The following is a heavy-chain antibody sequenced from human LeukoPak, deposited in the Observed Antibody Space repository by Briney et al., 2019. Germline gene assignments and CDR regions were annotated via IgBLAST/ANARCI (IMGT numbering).Heavy chain of an antibody. CDR3: ASPLIAARQNADAFDI. D-gene: IGHD6-6*01. V-gene: IGHV4-39*01. CDR2: IYYSGST. CDR1: GGSISSSSYY. Sequence: SETLSLTCTVSGGSISSSSYYWGWIRQPPGKGLEWIGSIYYSGSTYYNPSLKSRVTISVDTSKNQFPLKLSSVTAADTAVYYCASPLIAARQNADAFDIWGQGTMVTVSS. J-gene: IGHJ3*02.